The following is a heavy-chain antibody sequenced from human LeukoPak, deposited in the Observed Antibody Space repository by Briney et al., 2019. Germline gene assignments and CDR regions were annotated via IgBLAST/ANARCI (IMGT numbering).Heavy chain of an antibody. V-gene: IGHV1-18*01. CDR2: ISAYNGNT. D-gene: IGHD2-15*01. CDR3: ARDWGGCCSGGSCYIFDY. CDR1: GYTFTSYG. J-gene: IGHJ4*02. Sequence: ASVRVSSKASGYTFTSYGISWVRQAPGQGLGWMGWISAYNGNTNYAQKLQGRVTMTTDTSTSTAYMELRSLRSDDTAVYYCARDWGGCCSGGSCYIFDYWGQGTLVTVSS.